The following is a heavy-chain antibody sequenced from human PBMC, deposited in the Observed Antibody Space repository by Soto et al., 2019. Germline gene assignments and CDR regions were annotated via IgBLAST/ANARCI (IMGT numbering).Heavy chain of an antibody. J-gene: IGHJ6*03. CDR3: SGVLSGTPNYYYMDV. CDR2: IGTSSSYI. Sequence: EVQLVESGGGLVQPGGSLRLSCAASGFTFNNYKMNWVRQAPGKGLEWVSSIGTSSSYIYYADSLKGRFTISRDNAENSLYLQLNSLRAEDTAVYYCSGVLSGTPNYYYMDVWGEGTAVTVSS. D-gene: IGHD2-15*01. CDR1: GFTFNNYK. V-gene: IGHV3-21*01.